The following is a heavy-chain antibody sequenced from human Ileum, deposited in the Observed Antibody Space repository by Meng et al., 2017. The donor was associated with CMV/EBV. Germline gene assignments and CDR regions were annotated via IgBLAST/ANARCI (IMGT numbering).Heavy chain of an antibody. J-gene: IGHJ3*02. CDR2: INNDGSGT. Sequence: GESLKISCAASGFTFTKHWTHWIRQVPGKGLVWVSRINNDGSGTVYADSVKGRFTISRDNAKNTFYLQMNSLRAEDTAVYYCAASGYDSLHAFDIWGQETMVTVSS. V-gene: IGHV3-74*01. D-gene: IGHD5-12*01. CDR1: GFTFTKHW. CDR3: AASGYDSLHAFDI.